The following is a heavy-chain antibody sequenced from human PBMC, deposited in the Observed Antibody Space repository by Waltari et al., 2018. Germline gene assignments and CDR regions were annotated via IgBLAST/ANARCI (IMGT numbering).Heavy chain of an antibody. Sequence: QVHLQESGPGLAKPSQTLSLTCSVSGDSINSGAYYWRWIRQPPGKGLEWIGYISYSGTTYYTPSLKSRVSISLDTAKNDFSLEVRSVTAADTAMYYCARVDTIFGVVPHADAFDIWGQGTMVTVAS. CDR3: ARVDTIFGVVPHADAFDI. V-gene: IGHV4-30-4*08. CDR1: GDSINSGAYY. CDR2: ISYSGTT. D-gene: IGHD3-3*01. J-gene: IGHJ3*02.